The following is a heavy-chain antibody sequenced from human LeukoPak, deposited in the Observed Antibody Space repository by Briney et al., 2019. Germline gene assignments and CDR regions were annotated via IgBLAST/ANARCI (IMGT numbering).Heavy chain of an antibody. CDR2: ISYDGGKN. V-gene: IGHV3-30*18. CDR3: AKDLQRGYSYGYPDY. Sequence: GSLRPSRSTFGITFSNFCKHWVRPAPSKGLEVGAVISYDGGKNYYADSVKGRFTISRDNSKNTLYLQMNSLRAEDTAVFYCAKDLQRGYSYGYPDYWGQGTLVTVSS. D-gene: IGHD5-18*01. CDR1: GITFSNFC. J-gene: IGHJ4*02.